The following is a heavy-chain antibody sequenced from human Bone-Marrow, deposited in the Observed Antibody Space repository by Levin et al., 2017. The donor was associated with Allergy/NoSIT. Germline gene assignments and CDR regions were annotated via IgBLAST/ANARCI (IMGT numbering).Heavy chain of an antibody. Sequence: PSQTLSLTCSVSGGSISSGGFYWSWIRQPPGKVLEWIGYIYYSGTTYYSPSLKSRLTISVDTSKYQFSLRLRSVTAADTAVYYCARESRYYGTGTYYTLGYDLYGVDVWGQGTTVTVSS. CDR2: IYYSGTT. D-gene: IGHD3-10*01. CDR1: GGSISSGGFY. CDR3: ARESRYYGTGTYYTLGYDLYGVDV. V-gene: IGHV4-31*03. J-gene: IGHJ6*02.